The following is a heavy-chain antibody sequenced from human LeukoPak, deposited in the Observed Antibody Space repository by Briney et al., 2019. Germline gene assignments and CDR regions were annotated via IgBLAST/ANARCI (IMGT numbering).Heavy chain of an antibody. CDR3: ASTFGESFFDY. D-gene: IGHD3-10*01. V-gene: IGHV4-39*01. CDR2: IYYSGST. CDR1: GGSISSSSYY. J-gene: IGHJ4*02. Sequence: SETLSLTCTVSGGSISSSSYYWGWIRQPPGKGLGWIGSIYYSGSTYYNPSLKSRVTISVDTSKNQFSLKLSSVTAADTAVYYCASTFGESFFDYWGQGTLVTVSS.